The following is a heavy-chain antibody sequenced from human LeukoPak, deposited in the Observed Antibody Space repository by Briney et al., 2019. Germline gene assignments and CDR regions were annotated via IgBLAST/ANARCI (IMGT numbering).Heavy chain of an antibody. CDR3: ARKVVGVYSYNF. CDR2: INTDTGST. CDR1: GYTFSTYG. D-gene: IGHD1-26*01. V-gene: IGHV1-18*01. Sequence: ASVKVSCKASGYTFSTYGISWVRQAPGQGPEWMGWINTDTGSTYYAQKFQGRVTLTRDTSTSTAYMELRSMTSDDTALYYCARKVVGVYSYNFWGRGTLVTVSS. J-gene: IGHJ4*02.